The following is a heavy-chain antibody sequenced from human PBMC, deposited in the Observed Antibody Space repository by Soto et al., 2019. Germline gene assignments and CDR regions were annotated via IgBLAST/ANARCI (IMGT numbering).Heavy chain of an antibody. CDR2: IIPIFGTA. D-gene: IGHD7-27*01. Sequence: QVQLVQSGAEVKKPGSSVKVSCKASGGTFSSYAISWVRQAPGQGLEWMGGIIPIFGTANYAQKFQGRVTITAAEYTSTDYMELSSMRSEDTAVYYCASAPSRYYYYGMDVWGQGTTVTVSS. CDR1: GGTFSSYA. CDR3: ASAPSRYYYYGMDV. V-gene: IGHV1-69*12. J-gene: IGHJ6*02.